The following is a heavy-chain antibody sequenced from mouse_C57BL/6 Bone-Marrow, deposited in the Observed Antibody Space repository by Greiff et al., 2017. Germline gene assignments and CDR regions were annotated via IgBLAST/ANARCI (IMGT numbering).Heavy chain of an antibody. D-gene: IGHD1-1*01. V-gene: IGHV1-4*01. CDR2: INPSSGYT. CDR1: GYTFTSYT. J-gene: IGHJ1*03. Sequence: VKLQESGAELARPGASVKMSCKASGYTFTSYTMHWVKQRPGQGLEWIGYINPSSGYTKYNQKFKDKATLTADKSSSTAYMQLSSLTSEDSAVYYCARSKGSSYSRYWYVDVWGTGTTVTVSS. CDR3: ARSKGSSYSRYWYVDV.